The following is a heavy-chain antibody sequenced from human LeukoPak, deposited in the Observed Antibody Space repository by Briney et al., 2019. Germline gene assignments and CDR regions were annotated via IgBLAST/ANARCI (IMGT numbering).Heavy chain of an antibody. J-gene: IGHJ6*03. CDR3: ATDRSMDV. CDR2: FDPEDGET. CDR1: GYTLTELS. V-gene: IGHV1-24*01. Sequence: ASVKVSCKVSGYTLTELSMHWVRQAPGKGLEWMGGFDPEDGETIYAQKFQGRVTTTEDTSTDTAYMELSSLRSEDTAVYYCATDRSMDVWGKGTTVTVSS.